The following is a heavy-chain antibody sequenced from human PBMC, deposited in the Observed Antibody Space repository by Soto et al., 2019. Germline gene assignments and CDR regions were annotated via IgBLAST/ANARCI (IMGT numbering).Heavy chain of an antibody. CDR1: GGSFSGYY. CDR3: ARGGRLGELPHNHENYYYYGRDV. D-gene: IGHD3-16*01. CDR2: INHSGST. Sequence: QVQLQQWGAGLLKPSETLSLTCAVYGGSFSGYYWSWIRQPPGKGLAWIGEINHSGSTNYNPSLKTRVTISVDTSKNQFSLKLSSVTAAGTAVYYCARGGRLGELPHNHENYYYYGRDVWGQGTTVTVSS. V-gene: IGHV4-34*01. J-gene: IGHJ6*02.